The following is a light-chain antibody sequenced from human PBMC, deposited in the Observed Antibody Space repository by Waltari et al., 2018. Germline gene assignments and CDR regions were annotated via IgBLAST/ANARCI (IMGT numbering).Light chain of an antibody. CDR1: QSLVYSDGNTY. Sequence: VVMTQSPLSLPVTLGHPASISCSSSQSLVYSDGNTYLSWIQQRPGQSPRRLIYKVSNRDSGVPDRFSGSGSDTYFTLKISRVEAEDVGVYYCMQGTQWPRMFGQGTKVEIK. V-gene: IGKV2-30*01. J-gene: IGKJ1*01. CDR3: MQGTQWPRM. CDR2: KVS.